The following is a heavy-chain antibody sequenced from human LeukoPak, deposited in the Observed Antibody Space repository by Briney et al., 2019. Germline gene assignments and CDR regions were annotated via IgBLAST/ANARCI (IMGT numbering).Heavy chain of an antibody. V-gene: IGHV3-30*04. CDR2: ISYDGSNK. D-gene: IGHD6-13*01. Sequence: PGGSLRLSCAASGFTFSSYAMHWVRQAPGKGLEWVAVISYDGSNKYYADSVKGRFTISRDNSKNTLYLQMNSLRAEDTAVYYCARGDSSSWYLGDCWGQGTLVTVSS. CDR3: ARGDSSSWYLGDC. CDR1: GFTFSSYA. J-gene: IGHJ4*02.